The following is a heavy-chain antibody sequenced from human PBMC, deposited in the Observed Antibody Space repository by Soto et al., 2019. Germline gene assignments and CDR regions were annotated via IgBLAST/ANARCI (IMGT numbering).Heavy chain of an antibody. V-gene: IGHV1-69*02. J-gene: IGHJ4*02. CDR2: IIPILGIA. D-gene: IGHD6-19*01. CDR1: GGTFSSYT. Sequence: QVQLVQSGAEVKKPGSSVKVSCKASGGTFSSYTISWVRQAPGQGLEWMGRIIPILGIANYAQKFQGRVTITADKSTSTAYMELSSLRSEDTDVYYCARVGLSSGWYSDYWGQGTLVTVSS. CDR3: ARVGLSSGWYSDY.